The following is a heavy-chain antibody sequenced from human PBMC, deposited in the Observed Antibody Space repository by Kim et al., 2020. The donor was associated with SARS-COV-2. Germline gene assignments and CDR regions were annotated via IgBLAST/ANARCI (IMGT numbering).Heavy chain of an antibody. Sequence: ASVKVSCKASGYTFISYGISWVRQAPGQGLEWMGWISTSNGNTHYGKEFQGRVTMTTDTSTSTAYMELRSLRSDDTAIYYCARPGRDGYNLYYHMDVWGKGTTVTVSS. J-gene: IGHJ6*03. V-gene: IGHV1-18*01. CDR1: GYTFISYG. CDR3: ARPGRDGYNLYYHMDV. CDR2: ISTSNGNT. D-gene: IGHD5-12*01.